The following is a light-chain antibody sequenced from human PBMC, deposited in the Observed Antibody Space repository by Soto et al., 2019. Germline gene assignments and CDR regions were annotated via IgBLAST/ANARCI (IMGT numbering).Light chain of an antibody. V-gene: IGKV1-33*01. CDR2: DAS. J-gene: IGKJ4*01. Sequence: DIRMTQSPSSLSASVGDRVIITCQANQDISTLLNWFQQKPRKAPKLLISDASILESGVPSRASGSGSGTDFTFTITSLQPEDFATYYCQQYAHLPLTFGGGTKVEIK. CDR1: QDISTL. CDR3: QQYAHLPLT.